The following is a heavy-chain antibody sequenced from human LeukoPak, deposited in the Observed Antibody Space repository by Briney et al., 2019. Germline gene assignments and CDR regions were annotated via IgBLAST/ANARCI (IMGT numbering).Heavy chain of an antibody. D-gene: IGHD3-3*01. CDR2: INPNSGGT. CDR3: ARDSIGYYDFWSGSNWFDP. J-gene: IGHJ5*02. V-gene: IGHV1-2*02. CDR1: GYTFTNYY. Sequence: ASVKVSCKASGYTFTNYYIHWVRQAPGQGLEWMGWINPNSGGTNYAQKFQGRVTMTRDTSISTAYMERSRLRSDDTAVYYCARDSIGYYDFWSGSNWFDPWGQGTLVTVSS.